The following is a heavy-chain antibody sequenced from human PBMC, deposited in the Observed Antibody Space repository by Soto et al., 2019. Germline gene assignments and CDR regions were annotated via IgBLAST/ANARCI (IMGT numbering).Heavy chain of an antibody. J-gene: IGHJ4*02. D-gene: IGHD6-13*01. CDR2: ISSSSTYI. Sequence: PGGSLRLSCAASGFTFSNYGMIWVRQAPGKGLEWVSFISSSSTYIFYADSVKGRLTISRDNAKNSLSLQMNSLRAEDTAIYYCAKASVWYPYFDSWGQGTLVTVSS. V-gene: IGHV3-21*04. CDR3: AKASVWYPYFDS. CDR1: GFTFSNYG.